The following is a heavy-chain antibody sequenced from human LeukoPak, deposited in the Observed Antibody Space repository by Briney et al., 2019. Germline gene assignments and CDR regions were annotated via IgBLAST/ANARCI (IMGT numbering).Heavy chain of an antibody. Sequence: GGSLRLSCAGSGFTFSNYSMNWVRQAPGKGLEWVSSISSSSSYIYYADSVKGRFTVSRDNAKNSLYLQMNSLRVEDTAVYYCARSEFEAFDMWGQGTMVTVSS. V-gene: IGHV3-21*01. J-gene: IGHJ3*02. CDR1: GFTFSNYS. CDR2: ISSSSSYI. D-gene: IGHD3-10*01. CDR3: ARSEFEAFDM.